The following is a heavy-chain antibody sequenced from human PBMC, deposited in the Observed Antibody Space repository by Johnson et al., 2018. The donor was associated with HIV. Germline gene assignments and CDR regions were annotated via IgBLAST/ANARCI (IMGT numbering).Heavy chain of an antibody. CDR1: GFTFSSYA. J-gene: IGHJ3*02. V-gene: IGHV3-30-3*01. D-gene: IGHD6-13*01. Sequence: QVQLVESGGGVVQPGRSLRLSCAASGFTFSSYALHWVRQAPGKGLEWVAVISYDGSNKYYADSVKGRFTISRDNSKNTLYLQMNSLRAEDTAVYYCAKGHCIAEAGVGAACHAFDIWGQGTMVTVSS. CDR2: ISYDGSNK. CDR3: AKGHCIAEAGVGAACHAFDI.